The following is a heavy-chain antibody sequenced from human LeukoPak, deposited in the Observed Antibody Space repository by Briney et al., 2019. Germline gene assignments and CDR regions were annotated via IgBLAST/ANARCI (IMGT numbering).Heavy chain of an antibody. V-gene: IGHV3-7*01. CDR3: ASSFSDDFWSGHF. Sequence: PGGSLRLSCAASRLTFTYWMSWVRQAPGKGLEWVANIKQDGGEKYYVDSVKDRFTIFRDNAKKSLYLQMNSLRAEDTAVYYCASSFSDDFWSGHFWGQGTLVTVSS. CDR1: RLTFTYW. D-gene: IGHD3-3*01. CDR2: IKQDGGEK. J-gene: IGHJ4*02.